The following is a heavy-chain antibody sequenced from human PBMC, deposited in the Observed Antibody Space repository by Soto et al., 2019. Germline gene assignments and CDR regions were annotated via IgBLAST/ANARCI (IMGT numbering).Heavy chain of an antibody. CDR3: ARDCGPAEGYYMDV. CDR2: ISSSSYI. Sequence: GGSLRLSCAASGFTFSSYSMNWVRQAPGKGLEWVSSISSSSYIYYADSVKGRFTISRDNAKNSLYLQMNSLRAEDTAVYYCARDCGPAEGYYMDVWGKGTTVTVSS. D-gene: IGHD2-2*01. CDR1: GFTFSSYS. V-gene: IGHV3-21*01. J-gene: IGHJ6*03.